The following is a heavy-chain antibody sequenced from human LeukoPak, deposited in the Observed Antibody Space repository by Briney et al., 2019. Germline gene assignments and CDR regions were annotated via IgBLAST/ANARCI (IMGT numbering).Heavy chain of an antibody. D-gene: IGHD6-19*01. J-gene: IGHJ5*02. CDR2: IIPIFGTA. CDR1: GGTFSSYA. CDR3: ARRLKSSGWYGWFDP. Sequence: SVKVSCKASGGTFSSYAISWVRQAPGQGLEWMGGIIPIFGTANYAQKFQGRVTITADKFTSTAYMELSSLRSEDTAVYYCARRLKSSGWYGWFDPWGQGTLVTVSS. V-gene: IGHV1-69*06.